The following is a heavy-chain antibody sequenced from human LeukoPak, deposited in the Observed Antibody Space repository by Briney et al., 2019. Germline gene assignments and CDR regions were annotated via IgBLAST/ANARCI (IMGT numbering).Heavy chain of an antibody. CDR2: SNHSGST. J-gene: IGHJ4*02. Sequence: SETLSLTCIVSGGSISSGDYYWSWIRQPPGKDLEWIGESNHSGSTTYNPSLKSRVTISVDTSKNQFSLKLSSVTAADTAVYYCARGRSLHCFDYWGQGTLVTVSS. V-gene: IGHV4-39*07. CDR3: ARGRSLHCFDY. CDR1: GGSISSGDYY.